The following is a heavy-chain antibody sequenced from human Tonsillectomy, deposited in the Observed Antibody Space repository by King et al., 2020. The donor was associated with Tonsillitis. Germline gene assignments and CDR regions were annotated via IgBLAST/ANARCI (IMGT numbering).Heavy chain of an antibody. Sequence: GQLVQSGAEVKKPGSSVKVSCKASGDTFSTHAISWVRQAPGQGLEWMGGIIPLFNSASYAQKFQGRVTITADESTSTVYMELNSLTSDDTAVYYCARDREGSNFHGELGYWGLGTLVTVSA. J-gene: IGHJ4*02. CDR1: GDTFSTHA. D-gene: IGHD7-27*01. V-gene: IGHV1-69*01. CDR2: IIPLFNSA. CDR3: ARDREGSNFHGELGY.